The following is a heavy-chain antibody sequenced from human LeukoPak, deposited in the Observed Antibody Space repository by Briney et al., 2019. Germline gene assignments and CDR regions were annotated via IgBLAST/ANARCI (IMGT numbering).Heavy chain of an antibody. Sequence: GGSLRLSCAASGFTFRSFGMHWVRQAPGKGLEWVAFIQYDAGNRQYADSVKGRFTISRDNSKTTLYMQMNSLTAEDTAVYYCVKSFTGSYLDYFDYWGQGTLVTVSS. CDR3: VKSFTGSYLDYFDY. D-gene: IGHD1-26*01. CDR2: IQYDAGNR. CDR1: GFTFRSFG. J-gene: IGHJ4*02. V-gene: IGHV3-30*02.